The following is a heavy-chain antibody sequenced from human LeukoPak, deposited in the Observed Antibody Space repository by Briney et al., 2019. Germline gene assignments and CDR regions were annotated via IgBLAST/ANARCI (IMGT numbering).Heavy chain of an antibody. CDR2: ISGSGGST. Sequence: GGSLRLSCAASGFTFSSYAMSWVRQAPGKGLEWVSAISGSGGSTYYADSVKGRFTISRDNSKNTLYLQMNSLRAEDTAVYYCARAWGGSWYASWFDPWGQGTLVTVSS. D-gene: IGHD6-13*01. CDR1: GFTFSSYA. V-gene: IGHV3-23*01. CDR3: ARAWGGSWYASWFDP. J-gene: IGHJ5*02.